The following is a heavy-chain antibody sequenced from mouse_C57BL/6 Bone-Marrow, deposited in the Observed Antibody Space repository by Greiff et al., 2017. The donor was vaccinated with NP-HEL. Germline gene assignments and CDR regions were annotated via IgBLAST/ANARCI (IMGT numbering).Heavy chain of an antibody. Sequence: QVQLPQSGPELVKPGASVKISFKASGYSFTSFFLHLGKQRPGQGLEWIGWIYPGRGNTKYNEKFKGKATLTADTSSSTAYMQLSSLTSEDSAVYYCAREDFYSNYVDYWGQGTTLTVSS. D-gene: IGHD2-5*01. CDR1: GYSFTSFF. J-gene: IGHJ2*01. CDR2: IYPGRGNT. V-gene: IGHV1-66*01. CDR3: AREDFYSNYVDY.